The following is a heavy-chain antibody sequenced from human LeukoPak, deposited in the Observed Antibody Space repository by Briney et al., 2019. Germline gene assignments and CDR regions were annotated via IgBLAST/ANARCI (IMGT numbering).Heavy chain of an antibody. V-gene: IGHV4-4*02. CDR3: ARANYYYYYMDV. Sequence: PSGTLSLTCAVSGGSISSSNWWSWVRQPPGKGLEWIGEIYHSGSTNYNPSLKSRVTISVDTSKNQFSLKLSSVTAADTAVYYCARANYYYYYMDVWGKGTTVTVSS. CDR1: GGSISSSNW. CDR2: IYHSGST. J-gene: IGHJ6*03. D-gene: IGHD2-8*01.